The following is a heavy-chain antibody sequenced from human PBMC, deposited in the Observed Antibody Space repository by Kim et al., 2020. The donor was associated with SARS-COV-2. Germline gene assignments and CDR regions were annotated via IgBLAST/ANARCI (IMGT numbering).Heavy chain of an antibody. D-gene: IGHD4-17*01. V-gene: IGHV3-15*01. J-gene: IGHJ4*02. CDR2: IKSKTDGGTT. Sequence: GGSLRLSCAASGFTFSNAWMSWVRQAPGKGLEWVGRIKSKTDGGTTDYAAPVKGRFTISRDDSKNTLYLQMNSLKTEDTAVYYCTSKPTTVTDGVDYWGQGTLVTVSS. CDR3: TSKPTTVTDGVDY. CDR1: GFTFSNAW.